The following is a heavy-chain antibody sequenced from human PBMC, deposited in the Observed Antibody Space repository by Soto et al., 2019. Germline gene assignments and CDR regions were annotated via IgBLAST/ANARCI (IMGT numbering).Heavy chain of an antibody. CDR2: VNPKRGGT. CDR3: ARNSGVPGRFWYFAI. J-gene: IGHJ2*01. CDR1: GYTFSDYF. V-gene: IGHV1-2*02. Sequence: QVQLVHSGAEVRRPGASVRVSCKTYGYTFSDYFLHWVRQAPGQGPEWIGFVNPKRGGTEYSQRFQGRVTMARDTSTNPVYMDLNWLTSKDTAVYYCARNSGVPGRFWYFAIWGRGTLVTVSS. D-gene: IGHD2-8*01.